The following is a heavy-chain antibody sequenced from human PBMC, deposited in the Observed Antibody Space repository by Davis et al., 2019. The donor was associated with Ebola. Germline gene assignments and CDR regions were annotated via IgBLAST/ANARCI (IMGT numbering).Heavy chain of an antibody. CDR1: GFTFSSYA. V-gene: IGHV3-30-3*01. CDR3: ARGPNTYGDYYFDY. J-gene: IGHJ4*02. CDR2: ISYDGSNK. D-gene: IGHD4-17*01. Sequence: GESLKISCAASGFTFSSYAMHWVRQAPGKGLEWVAVISYDGSNKYYADSVKGRFTISRDNSKNTLYLQMNSLRAEDTAVYYCARGPNTYGDYYFDYWGQGTLVTVSS.